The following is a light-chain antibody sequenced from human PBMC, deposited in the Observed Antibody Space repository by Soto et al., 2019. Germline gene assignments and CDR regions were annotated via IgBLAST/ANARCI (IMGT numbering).Light chain of an antibody. CDR3: QQYGSSPTWT. Sequence: EIGLTQSPATLSLSPGERATLSFVAIQSVSSSYLAWYQQKPGLAPRLLIYDASSRATGIPDRFSGSGSGTDFTLTISRLEPEDFAVYYCQQYGSSPTWTFGQGAKVDI. J-gene: IGKJ1*01. CDR2: DAS. CDR1: QSVSSSY. V-gene: IGKV3D-20*01.